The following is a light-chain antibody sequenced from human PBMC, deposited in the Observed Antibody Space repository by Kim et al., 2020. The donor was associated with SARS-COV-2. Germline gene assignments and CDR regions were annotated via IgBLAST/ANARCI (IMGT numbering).Light chain of an antibody. CDR1: NTNVGNNY. V-gene: IGLV1-51*01. CDR3: GTWDRSLTAVA. CDR2: EHS. Sequence: GQTVTISCSGGNTNVGNNYVSWFQKFPGPAPQLLIYEHSTRPSGIPDRFSGSKSGTSATLDITALQTGDGADYSGGTWDRSLTAVAFGGGTKVTVL. J-gene: IGLJ2*01.